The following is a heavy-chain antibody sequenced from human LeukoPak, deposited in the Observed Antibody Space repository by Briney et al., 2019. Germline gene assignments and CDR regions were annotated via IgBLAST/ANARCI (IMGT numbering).Heavy chain of an antibody. D-gene: IGHD3/OR15-3a*01. CDR1: GGSISSGDYY. CDR3: ARARIQAWTSPLGY. CDR2: INHSGSP. J-gene: IGHJ4*02. V-gene: IGHV4-30-4*08. Sequence: SQTLSLTCTVSGGSISSGDYYWSWIRQPPGQGLEWIGEINHSGSPNYNPSLKSRVTISVDTSKNQFSLKLSSVTAADTAVYYCARARIQAWTSPLGYWGQGTLVTVSS.